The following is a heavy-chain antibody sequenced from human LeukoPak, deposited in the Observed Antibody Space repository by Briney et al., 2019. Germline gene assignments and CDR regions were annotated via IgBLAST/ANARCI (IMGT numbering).Heavy chain of an antibody. CDR3: ARARQWLLGLGRAFDI. D-gene: IGHD6-19*01. Sequence: PGGSLRLSCAASGFTVSSNYMSWVRQAPGKGLEWVSVIYSGGSTYYADSVKGRFTIPRDNSKNTLYLQMNSLRAEDTAVYYCARARQWLLGLGRAFDIWGQGTMVTVSS. CDR1: GFTVSSNY. CDR2: IYSGGST. J-gene: IGHJ3*02. V-gene: IGHV3-53*01.